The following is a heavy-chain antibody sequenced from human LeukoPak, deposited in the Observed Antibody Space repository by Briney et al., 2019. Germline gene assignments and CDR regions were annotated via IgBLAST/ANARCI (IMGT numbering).Heavy chain of an antibody. J-gene: IGHJ4*02. V-gene: IGHV3-21*06. Sequence: GGSLRLPCAASGFSFGSHSMTWVRQAPGKGLEWVSTISSTSSYIYYADSVKGRFTISRDNTQNLLYLQMSSLRVGDTAVYYCARRQSAFDEYWGQGTLVSVST. CDR2: ISSTSSYI. CDR3: ARRQSAFDEY. CDR1: GFSFGSHS. D-gene: IGHD2/OR15-2a*01.